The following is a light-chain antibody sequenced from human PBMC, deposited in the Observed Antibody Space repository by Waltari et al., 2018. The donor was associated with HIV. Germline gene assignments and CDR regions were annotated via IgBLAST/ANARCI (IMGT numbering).Light chain of an antibody. J-gene: IGLJ1*01. Sequence: SYVLAQPPSVSVAPGKTARITCGGNNIGSKSVHWYQQKPGQAPVVVIYYDSDRPSGIPERFSGSNSGNTATLTISRVEAGDEADYYCQVWDSSSDAYVFGTETKVTVL. CDR1: NIGSKS. CDR3: QVWDSSSDAYV. V-gene: IGLV3-21*04. CDR2: YDS.